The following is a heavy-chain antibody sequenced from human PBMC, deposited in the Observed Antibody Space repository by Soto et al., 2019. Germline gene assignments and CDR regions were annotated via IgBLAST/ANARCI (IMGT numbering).Heavy chain of an antibody. D-gene: IGHD3-16*02. J-gene: IGHJ4*02. CDR1: GGSFSGYY. V-gene: IGHV4-34*01. CDR3: ARGKLSDYVWGSYRYHFDY. Sequence: XETLSLTCAVYGGSFSGYYWSWIRQPPGKGLEWIGEINHSGSTNYNPSLKSRVTISVDTSKNQFSLKLSSVTAADTAVYYCARGKLSDYVWGSYRYHFDYWGQGTVVTVSS. CDR2: INHSGST.